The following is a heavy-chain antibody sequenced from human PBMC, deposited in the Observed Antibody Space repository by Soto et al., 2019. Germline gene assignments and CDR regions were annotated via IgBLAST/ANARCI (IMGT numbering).Heavy chain of an antibody. CDR2: IDYSGST. CDR1: DGSISSGNYY. J-gene: IGHJ4*02. D-gene: IGHD3-10*01. CDR3: ARLGGSGSYYQH. Sequence: QLQLQESGPGLVKPSETLSLTCTVSDGSISSGNYYWGWIRQPPGKGLEWIGSIDYSGSTYYNPSLKSRVTISVDTSENQFSLKLSSVTAADTAVYYCARLGGSGSYYQHWGQGTLVTVSS. V-gene: IGHV4-39*01.